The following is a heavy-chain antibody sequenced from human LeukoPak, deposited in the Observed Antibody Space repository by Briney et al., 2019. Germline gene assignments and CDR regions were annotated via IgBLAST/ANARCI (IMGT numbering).Heavy chain of an antibody. Sequence: GESLKISCKGSGYSFTSYWTGWVRQMPGKGLEWMGIIYPGDSDTRYSPSFQGQVTISADKSISTAYLQWSSLKASDTAMYYCARRSYYYDSSGYSIDYWGQGTLVTVSS. CDR3: ARRSYYYDSSGYSIDY. CDR2: IYPGDSDT. V-gene: IGHV5-51*01. CDR1: GYSFTSYW. J-gene: IGHJ4*02. D-gene: IGHD3-22*01.